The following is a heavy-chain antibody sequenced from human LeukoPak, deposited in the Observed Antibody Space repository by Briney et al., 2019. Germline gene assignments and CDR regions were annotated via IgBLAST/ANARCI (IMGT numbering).Heavy chain of an antibody. D-gene: IGHD2-8*01. V-gene: IGHV1-8*01. CDR1: GYTFTSYD. J-gene: IGHJ6*02. CDR2: MNPNSGNT. Sequence: EASVKVSCKASGYTFTSYDINWVRQATGQGLEWMGWMNPNSGNTGYAQKFQGRVTMTRNTSISTVYMELSSLRSEDTAVYYCARDCTNGVCYMDYGMDVWGQGTTVTVSS. CDR3: ARDCTNGVCYMDYGMDV.